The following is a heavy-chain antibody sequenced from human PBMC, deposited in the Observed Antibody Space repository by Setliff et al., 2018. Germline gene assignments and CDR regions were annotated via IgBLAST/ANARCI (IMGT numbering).Heavy chain of an antibody. CDR1: GGSFSGYY. V-gene: IGHV4-34*01. Sequence: SETLSLTCAVYGGSFSGYYWSWIRQPPGKGLEWIGEINHSGSTNYNPSLKSRVTISVDTSKNQFSLKLSSVTAADTAVYYCARDVEQKLAAAGIVSNYWGQGTLVTVSS. D-gene: IGHD6-13*01. CDR2: INHSGST. J-gene: IGHJ4*02. CDR3: ARDVEQKLAAAGIVSNY.